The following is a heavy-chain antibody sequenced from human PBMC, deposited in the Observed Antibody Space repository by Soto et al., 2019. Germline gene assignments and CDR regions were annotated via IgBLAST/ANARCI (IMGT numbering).Heavy chain of an antibody. J-gene: IGHJ5*02. D-gene: IGHD6-19*01. V-gene: IGHV1-24*01. Sequence: ASVKVSCKVSGYTLTELSMRWVRQAPGKGLEWMGGFDPEDGETIYAQKFQGRVTMTEDTSTDTAYMELSSLRSEDTAVYYCATDLTGGQWLEPWGQGTLVTVSS. CDR3: ATDLTGGQWLEP. CDR2: FDPEDGET. CDR1: GYTLTELS.